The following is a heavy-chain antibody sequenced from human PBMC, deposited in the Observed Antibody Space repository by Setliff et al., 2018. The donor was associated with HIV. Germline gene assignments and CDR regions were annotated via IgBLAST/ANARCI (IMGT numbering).Heavy chain of an antibody. CDR3: ARAARGGLQYGPTGHAFDI. CDR2: ISHILGKT. J-gene: IGHJ3*02. Sequence: GASVKVSCKAAGGSFNNYAISWVRQAPGQGLEWVGGISHILGKTNSGPRFHGRVTITADKSTNTVYIELISLRSEDTALYYCARAARGGLQYGPTGHAFDIWGQGTMVTVSS. CDR1: GGSFNNYA. D-gene: IGHD1-1*01. V-gene: IGHV1-69*10.